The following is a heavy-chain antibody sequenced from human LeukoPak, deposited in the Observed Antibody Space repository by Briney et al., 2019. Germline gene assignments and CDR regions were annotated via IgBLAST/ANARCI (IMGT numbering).Heavy chain of an antibody. Sequence: GSLRLSCAASGFTFSSYAMSWIRQPPGKGLEWIGEINHSGSTNYNPSLKSRVTISVDTSKNQFSLKLSSVTAADTAVYCCARGKRWLQLWSVRAIFDYWGQGTLVTVSS. D-gene: IGHD5-24*01. J-gene: IGHJ4*02. CDR2: INHSGST. CDR1: GFTFSSYA. V-gene: IGHV4-34*01. CDR3: ARGKRWLQLWSVRAIFDY.